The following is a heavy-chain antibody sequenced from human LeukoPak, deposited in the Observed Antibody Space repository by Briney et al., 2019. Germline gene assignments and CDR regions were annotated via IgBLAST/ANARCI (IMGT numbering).Heavy chain of an antibody. V-gene: IGHV3-30*03. D-gene: IGHD5-24*01. J-gene: IGHJ4*02. CDR2: ISYDGSNK. Sequence: GGSLRLSCAASGFTFSSYGMHWVRQAPGKGLEWVAVISYDGSNKYYADSVKGRFTISRDNSKNTLYLRMNSLRAEDTAVYYCAREREGYFDYWGQGTLVTVSS. CDR3: AREREGYFDY. CDR1: GFTFSSYG.